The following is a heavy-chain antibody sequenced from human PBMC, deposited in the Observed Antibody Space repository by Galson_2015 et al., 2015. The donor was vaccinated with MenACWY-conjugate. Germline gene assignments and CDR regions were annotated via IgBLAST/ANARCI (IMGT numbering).Heavy chain of an antibody. D-gene: IGHD3-10*01. CDR2: IHYSETT. CDR1: GGSIYGDAYW. CDR3: ARLPRGINLMVEGS. J-gene: IGHJ5*02. Sequence: SETLSLTCTVSGGSIYGDAYWWAWIRQPPGKGLEWIASIHYSETTHYSPSLKSRVPISVDTSKNQFSLKLSSVTAADTTVYYCARLPRGINLMVEGSWGQGILVTVSS. V-gene: IGHV4-39*01.